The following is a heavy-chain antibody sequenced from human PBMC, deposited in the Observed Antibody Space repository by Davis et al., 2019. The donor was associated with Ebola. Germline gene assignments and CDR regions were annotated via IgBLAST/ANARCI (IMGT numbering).Heavy chain of an antibody. CDR1: GFTFSDFW. D-gene: IGHD6-19*01. Sequence: GGSLRLSCGASGFTFSDFWMSWVRQAPGKGLEWVANIRGGGDDIYYLESVKGRFTISRDNSKNSLFLQMDSLGVEDTAVYYCARDDTWHQWLYWGQGALVTVTS. J-gene: IGHJ4*02. CDR2: IRGGGDDI. CDR3: ARDDTWHQWLY. V-gene: IGHV3-7*01.